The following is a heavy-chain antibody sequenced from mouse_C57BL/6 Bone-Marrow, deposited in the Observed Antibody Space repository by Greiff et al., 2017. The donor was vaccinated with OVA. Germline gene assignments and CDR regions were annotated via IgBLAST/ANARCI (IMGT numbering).Heavy chain of an antibody. CDR3: ARNWDGWYFDV. CDR1: GYTFTDYN. J-gene: IGHJ1*03. V-gene: IGHV1-18*01. CDR2: INPNNGGT. D-gene: IGHD4-1*01. Sequence: SGPELVKPGASVKIPCKASGYTFTDYNMDWVKQSHGKSLEWIGDINPNNGGTIYNQKFKGKATLTVDKSSSTAYMELRSLTSEDTAVYYCARNWDGWYFDVWGTGTTVTVSS.